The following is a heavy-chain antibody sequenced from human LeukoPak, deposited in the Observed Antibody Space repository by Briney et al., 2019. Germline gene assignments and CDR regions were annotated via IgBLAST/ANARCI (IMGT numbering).Heavy chain of an antibody. CDR2: IIPIFGTA. J-gene: IGHJ4*02. Sequence: SVKVSCKASGYTFTGYYMHWVRQAPGQGLEWMGGIIPIFGTANYAQKFQGRVTITADESTSTVYMELSSLRSEDTAVYYCARAKGRSSGWYGTTLVDYWGQGTLVTVSS. V-gene: IGHV1-69*13. D-gene: IGHD6-19*01. CDR3: ARAKGRSSGWYGTTLVDY. CDR1: GYTFTGYY.